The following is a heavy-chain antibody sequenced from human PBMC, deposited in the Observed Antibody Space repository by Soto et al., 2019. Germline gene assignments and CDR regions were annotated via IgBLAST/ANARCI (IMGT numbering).Heavy chain of an antibody. Sequence: QVQLQESGPGLVKPSETLSLTCTVSGGSISSYYWSWIRQPPGKGLEWIGYIYYSGSTNYNPSLKSRVTISVDTSKIQFSLKLSSVTAADTAVYYCARDSSGYSDHCYYGMDVWGQGTTVTVSS. CDR1: GGSISSYY. CDR3: ARDSSGYSDHCYYGMDV. J-gene: IGHJ6*02. D-gene: IGHD6-13*01. V-gene: IGHV4-59*01. CDR2: IYYSGST.